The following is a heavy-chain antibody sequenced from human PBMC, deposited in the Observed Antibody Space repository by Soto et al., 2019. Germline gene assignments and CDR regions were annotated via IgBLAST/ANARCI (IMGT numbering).Heavy chain of an antibody. D-gene: IGHD5-18*01. J-gene: IGHJ4*02. CDR2: IWYDGSNK. Sequence: PGGSLRLSCAASGFTFSSYAMHWVRQAPGKGLEWVAVIWYDGSNKYYADSVKGRFTISRDNSKNTLYLQMNSLRAEDTAVYYCARDGRYSYGYGFDYWGQGTLVTVSS. CDR3: ARDGRYSYGYGFDY. V-gene: IGHV3-33*08. CDR1: GFTFSSYA.